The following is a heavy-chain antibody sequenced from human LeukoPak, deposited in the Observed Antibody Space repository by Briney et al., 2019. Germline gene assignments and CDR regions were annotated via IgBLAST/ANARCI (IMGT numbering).Heavy chain of an antibody. D-gene: IGHD3-22*01. CDR1: GASITSDY. CDR3: AKVANDGYSDY. CDR2: VHHSGTT. Sequence: SETLSLTCSVAGASITSDYWSWIRQPPGKGLEWIGYVHHSGTTKYNPSLNSRVTISMDTSKNQFSLKLTPVTAEDTAIYYCAKVANDGYSDYWGQGTLVTVSS. J-gene: IGHJ4*02. V-gene: IGHV4-4*08.